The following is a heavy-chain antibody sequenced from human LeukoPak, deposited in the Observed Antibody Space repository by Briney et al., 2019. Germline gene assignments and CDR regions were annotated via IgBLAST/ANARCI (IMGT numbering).Heavy chain of an antibody. J-gene: IGHJ4*02. CDR2: IKQDGSKK. CDR1: GFTFSSYA. Sequence: PGGSLRLSCAASGFTFSSYAMSWVREAPGKGLEWVANIKQDGSKKYYEDSVKGRFTISRDNAKNSLYLQMNSLRAEDTAFYYCAKGWNYYESSGYIDYWGQGTLVTVSS. CDR3: AKGWNYYESSGYIDY. V-gene: IGHV3-7*03. D-gene: IGHD3-22*01.